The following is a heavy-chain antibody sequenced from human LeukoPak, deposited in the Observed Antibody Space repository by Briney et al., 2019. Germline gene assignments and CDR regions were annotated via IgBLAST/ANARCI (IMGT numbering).Heavy chain of an antibody. J-gene: IGHJ4*02. V-gene: IGHV3-11*01. D-gene: IGHD2-2*01. CDR1: AFTFSEYS. Sequence: SGGSLRLSCVGSAFTFSEYSMSWIRQAPGRELEWISSITESGGTEYYADSVKGRFSISRDNAKSALYLQMNSLRAEDTAVYYCARNPLLYCTSATCYLFYWGQGTLVTVSS. CDR3: ARNPLLYCTSATCYLFY. CDR2: ITESGGTE.